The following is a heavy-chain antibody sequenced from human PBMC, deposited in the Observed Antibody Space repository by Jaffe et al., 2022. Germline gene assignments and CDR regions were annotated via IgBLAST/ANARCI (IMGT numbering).Heavy chain of an antibody. Sequence: QVQLVQSGAEVKKPGASVKVSCKASGYTFTSYYMHWVRQAPGQGLEWMGIINPSGGSTSYAQKFQGRVTMTRDTSTSTVYMELSSLRSEDTAVYYCARDLWYKGTATWTYMDVWGKGTTVTVSS. CDR3: ARDLWYKGTATWTYMDV. CDR1: GYTFTSYY. J-gene: IGHJ6*03. D-gene: IGHD1-20*01. V-gene: IGHV1-46*01. CDR2: INPSGGST.